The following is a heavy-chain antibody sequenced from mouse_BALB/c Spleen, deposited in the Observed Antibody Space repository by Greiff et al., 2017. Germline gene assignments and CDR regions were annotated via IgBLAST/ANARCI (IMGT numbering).Heavy chain of an antibody. CDR3: ARRGLYYAMDY. J-gene: IGHJ4*01. CDR1: GYSITSGYY. V-gene: IGHV3-6*02. CDR2: ISYDGSN. Sequence: EVQRVESGPGLVKPSQSLSLTCSVTGYSITSGYYWNWIRQFPGNKLEWMGYISYDGSNNYNPSLKNRISITRDTSKNQFFLKLNSVTTEDTATYYCARRGLYYAMDYWGQGTSVTVSS.